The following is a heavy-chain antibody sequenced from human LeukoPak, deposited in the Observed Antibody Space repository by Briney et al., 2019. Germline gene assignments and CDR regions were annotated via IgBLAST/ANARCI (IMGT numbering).Heavy chain of an antibody. D-gene: IGHD5-24*01. V-gene: IGHV1-2*02. CDR3: ARGVGENAEMATITDYYYMDV. Sequence: ASVKVSCKASGYTFTGYYMHWVRQAPGQGLEWMGWINPNSGGTNYAQKFQGRVTMTRDTSISTAYMELSRLRSDDTAVYYCARGVGENAEMATITDYYYMDVWGKGTTVTVSS. CDR2: INPNSGGT. CDR1: GYTFTGYY. J-gene: IGHJ6*03.